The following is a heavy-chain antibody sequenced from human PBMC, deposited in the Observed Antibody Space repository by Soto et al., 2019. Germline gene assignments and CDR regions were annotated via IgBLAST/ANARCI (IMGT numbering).Heavy chain of an antibody. Sequence: ETLSLTCTVSGDSIRDYYWNWIRQPPGKGLEWIGYIFYNGSTNYNPPLKSRVTISEDTSKNQVSLKLTSVSAADTAVFYCAREGYSYGPGYYYYYYLDVWGKGTTVTVSS. CDR1: GDSIRDYY. CDR2: IFYNGST. J-gene: IGHJ6*03. V-gene: IGHV4-59*01. CDR3: AREGYSYGPGYYYYYYLDV. D-gene: IGHD5-18*01.